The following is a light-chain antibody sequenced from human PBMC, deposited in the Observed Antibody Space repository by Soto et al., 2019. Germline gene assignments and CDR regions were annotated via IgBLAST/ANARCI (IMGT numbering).Light chain of an antibody. CDR2: LGS. CDR3: MQALQTPS. V-gene: IGKV2-28*01. Sequence: DVEMTQSPLSLPVTPGEPASISCRSSQSLLHRNGKNYLDWYLQKPGQSPQLLIYLGSNRASGVPDRFSGSESGTDFTLKISRVEAEDVGVYYCMQALQTPSYGQGTKQEIK. CDR1: QSLLHRNGKNY. J-gene: IGKJ2*01.